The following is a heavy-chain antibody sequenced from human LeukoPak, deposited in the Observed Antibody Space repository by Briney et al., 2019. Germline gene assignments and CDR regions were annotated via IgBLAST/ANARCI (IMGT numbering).Heavy chain of an antibody. Sequence: ASVKVSCKASGGTFSSYAISWVRQAPGQGLEWVGGIIPIFGTANYAQKFQGRVTITTDESTSTAYMELSSLRSEDTAVYYCARSGGKEVAGTDIDYWGQGTLVTVSS. CDR2: IIPIFGTA. CDR3: ARSGGKEVAGTDIDY. V-gene: IGHV1-69*05. D-gene: IGHD6-19*01. CDR1: GGTFSSYA. J-gene: IGHJ4*02.